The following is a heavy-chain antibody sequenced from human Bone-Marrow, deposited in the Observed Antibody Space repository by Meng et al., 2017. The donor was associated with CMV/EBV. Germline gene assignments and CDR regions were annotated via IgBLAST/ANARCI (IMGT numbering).Heavy chain of an antibody. CDR1: GFTFSSYS. J-gene: IGHJ4*02. Sequence: GGSLRLSCAASGFTFSSYSMNWVRQAPGKGLEWVSSISSSSSYIYYADSVKGRFTISRDNAKNSLYLQMSSLRAEDTAVYYCAREVPRPGFFDYWGQGTLVTVSS. CDR2: ISSSSSYI. V-gene: IGHV3-21*01. CDR3: AREVPRPGFFDY. D-gene: IGHD1-1*01.